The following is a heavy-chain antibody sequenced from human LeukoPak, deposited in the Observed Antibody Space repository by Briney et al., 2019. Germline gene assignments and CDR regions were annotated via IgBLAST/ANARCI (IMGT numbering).Heavy chain of an antibody. CDR3: ARGALGPRLQH. D-gene: IGHD3-16*01. J-gene: IGHJ1*01. Sequence: SETLSLTCTVSGGSVSSGAYYWSWIRQPPGKGLEWIGYVYYSGSTNYNPSLKSRVTISIDTSKNQMSLKLSSVTAADTAVYYCARGALGPRLQHWGQGTLVTVSS. CDR2: VYYSGST. CDR1: GGSVSSGAYY. V-gene: IGHV4-61*08.